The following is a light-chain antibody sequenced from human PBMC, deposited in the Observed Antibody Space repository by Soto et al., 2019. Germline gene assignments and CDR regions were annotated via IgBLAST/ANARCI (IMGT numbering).Light chain of an antibody. CDR2: AAS. V-gene: IGKV1-39*01. Sequence: DIQMTQSPSSLSASVGDRVTITCRASQSISSYLNWYQQKPGKAPKLLIYAASSLQSGVPSRFSGSGSGTDFTLTIISLQPEDFVTYYCQQSYITPQTFGRGTKLDIK. CDR3: QQSYITPQT. J-gene: IGKJ2*01. CDR1: QSISSY.